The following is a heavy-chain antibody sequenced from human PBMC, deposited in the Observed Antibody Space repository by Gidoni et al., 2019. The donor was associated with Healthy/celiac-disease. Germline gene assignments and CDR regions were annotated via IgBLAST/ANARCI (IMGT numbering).Heavy chain of an antibody. CDR2: ISSSSSYI. Sequence: EVQLVESGGGLVKPGGSLRLSCAASGFPFSSYSMNWVRQDPGKGLEWVSSISSSSSYIYYADSVKGRFTISRDHAKNSLYLQMNSLRAEDTAVYYCASIADYCSSTSCSDNDAFDIWGQGTMVTVSS. J-gene: IGHJ3*02. V-gene: IGHV3-21*01. D-gene: IGHD2-2*01. CDR3: ASIADYCSSTSCSDNDAFDI. CDR1: GFPFSSYS.